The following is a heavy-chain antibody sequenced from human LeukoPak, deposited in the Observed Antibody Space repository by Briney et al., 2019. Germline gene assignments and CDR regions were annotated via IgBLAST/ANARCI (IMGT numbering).Heavy chain of an antibody. D-gene: IGHD3-22*01. V-gene: IGHV3-53*01. Sequence: GGSPRLSCAASGFTVSSNYMSWVHQAPGKGLEWVSVIYSGGSTYYADSVKGRFTISRDNSKNTLYLQMNSLRAEDTAVYYCASSYDSSGYYRTRFDYWGQGTLVTVSS. CDR3: ASSYDSSGYYRTRFDY. CDR1: GFTVSSNY. J-gene: IGHJ4*02. CDR2: IYSGGST.